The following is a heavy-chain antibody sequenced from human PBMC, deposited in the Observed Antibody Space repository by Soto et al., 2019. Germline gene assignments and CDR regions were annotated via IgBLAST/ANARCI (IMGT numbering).Heavy chain of an antibody. CDR2: IYSGGST. Sequence: GWSLRLSCASSVFTVISNYMSWVRQAPGKGLEWVSVIYSGGSTYYADSVKGRFTISRDNSKNTLYLQMNSLRAEDTAVYYCARIVWSGYSDYYYGMDVWGQGTTVTVSS. CDR3: ARIVWSGYSDYYYGMDV. V-gene: IGHV3-53*01. J-gene: IGHJ6*02. CDR1: VFTVISNY. D-gene: IGHD3-3*01.